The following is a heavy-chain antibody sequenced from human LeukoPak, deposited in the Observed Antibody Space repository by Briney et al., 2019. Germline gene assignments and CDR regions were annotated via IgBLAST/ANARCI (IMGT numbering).Heavy chain of an antibody. V-gene: IGHV1-2*02. CDR1: GYTFTGYY. CDR3: ARDRYYGSGSYYNVYYYMDV. J-gene: IGHJ6*03. D-gene: IGHD3-10*01. Sequence: ASVKVSCKASGYTFTGYYMHWVRQAPGQGLEWMGWINPNSGGTNYAQKFQGRVTMTRDTSISTAYMELSRLRSDDTAVYHCARDRYYGSGSYYNVYYYMDVWGKGTTVTISS. CDR2: INPNSGGT.